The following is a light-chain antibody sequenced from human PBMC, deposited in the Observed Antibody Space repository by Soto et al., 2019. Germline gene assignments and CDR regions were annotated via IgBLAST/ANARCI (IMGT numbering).Light chain of an antibody. CDR2: GVT. J-gene: IGLJ1*01. CDR1: SSDVGAYNY. V-gene: IGLV2-14*01. Sequence: QSVLTQPASVSGSPGQPITISCTGTSSDVGAYNYVSWYQQYPGKAPKLMIYGVTNRPSGVSNRFSGSKTGNTASLTISGLQAEDEADYYCFSHRGGDSHVFGTGTKVTVL. CDR3: FSHRGGDSHV.